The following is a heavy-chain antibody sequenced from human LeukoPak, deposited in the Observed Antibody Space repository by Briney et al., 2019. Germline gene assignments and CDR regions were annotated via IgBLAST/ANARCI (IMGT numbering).Heavy chain of an antibody. CDR1: GGSFSGYY. V-gene: IGHV4-34*01. CDR2: INHSGST. D-gene: IGHD3-10*01. Sequence: SETLSLTCAVYGGSFSGYYWSWIRQPPGKGLEWIGEINHSGSTNYNPSLKGRVTISVDTSKNQFSLKLSSVTAADTAVYYCARGRYYGSGSYYYYYGMDVWGQGTTVTVSS. J-gene: IGHJ6*02. CDR3: ARGRYYGSGSYYYYYGMDV.